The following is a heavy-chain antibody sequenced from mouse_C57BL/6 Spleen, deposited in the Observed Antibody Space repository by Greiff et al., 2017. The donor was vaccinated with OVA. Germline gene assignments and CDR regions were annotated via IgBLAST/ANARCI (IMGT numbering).Heavy chain of an antibody. Sequence: EVHLVESGGGLVQPGGSMKLSCVASGFTFSNYWMNWVRQSPEKGLEWVAQIRLKSDNYATHYAESVKGRFTISRDDSKSSVYLQMNNLRAEDTGIYYCTPIYYGAMDYWGQGTSVTVSS. CDR2: IRLKSDNYAT. D-gene: IGHD2-1*01. V-gene: IGHV6-3*01. CDR1: GFTFSNYW. J-gene: IGHJ4*01. CDR3: TPIYYGAMDY.